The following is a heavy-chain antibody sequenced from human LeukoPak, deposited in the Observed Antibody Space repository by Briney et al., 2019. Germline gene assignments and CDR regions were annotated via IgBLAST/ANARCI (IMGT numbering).Heavy chain of an antibody. D-gene: IGHD3-22*01. V-gene: IGHV3-33*01. J-gene: IGHJ5*02. CDR1: GFTFSSYG. CDR3: ARAPTNYYGSSGQTT. CDR2: IWYDGSNK. Sequence: GGSLRLSCAASGFTFSSYGMHWVRRAPGKGLEWVAVIWYDGSNKYYADSVKGRFTISRDNSKNTLYLQMNSLRAEDTAVYYCARAPTNYYGSSGQTTWGQGTLVTVSS.